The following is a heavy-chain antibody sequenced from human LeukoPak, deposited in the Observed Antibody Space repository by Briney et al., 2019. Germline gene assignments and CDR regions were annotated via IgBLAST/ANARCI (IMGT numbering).Heavy chain of an antibody. D-gene: IGHD6-6*01. V-gene: IGHV3-30*02. Sequence: PGGSLRLSCAASGFTFSSYGMHWVRQAPGKGLEWVAFIRYDGSNKYYADSVKGRFTISRDNSKNTLYLQMNSLRAEDTAVYYCAKPTYSSSPSDYWGQGTLVTVSS. J-gene: IGHJ4*02. CDR3: AKPTYSSSPSDY. CDR2: IRYDGSNK. CDR1: GFTFSSYG.